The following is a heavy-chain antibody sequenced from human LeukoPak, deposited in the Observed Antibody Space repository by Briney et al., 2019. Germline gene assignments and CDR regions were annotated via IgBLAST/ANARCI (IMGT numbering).Heavy chain of an antibody. V-gene: IGHV3-7*01. CDR2: IKFDGSQK. J-gene: IGHJ3*01. Sequence: GGSLRLSCAASGFTFSSYWMSWVRQAPGKGLEWVANIKFDGSQKFYVDSVKGRFTISRDNAKNSLYLQMNSLRAEDTVVYYCARERVATASAFDVWGQGTMVTVSS. CDR3: ARERVATASAFDV. D-gene: IGHD4-23*01. CDR1: GFTFSSYW.